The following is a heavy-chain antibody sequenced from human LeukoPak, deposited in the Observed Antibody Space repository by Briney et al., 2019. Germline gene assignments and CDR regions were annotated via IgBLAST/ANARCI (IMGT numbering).Heavy chain of an antibody. Sequence: PSETLSLTCTVSGGSISSSSYYWGWIRQPPGKGLEWIGSIYYSGSTYYNPSLKSRVTISVDTSKNQFSLKLSSVTAADTAVYYCARSGSYHWSPLDYWGQGTLVTVSS. D-gene: IGHD1-26*01. J-gene: IGHJ4*02. V-gene: IGHV4-39*01. CDR3: ARSGSYHWSPLDY. CDR2: IYYSGST. CDR1: GGSISSSSYY.